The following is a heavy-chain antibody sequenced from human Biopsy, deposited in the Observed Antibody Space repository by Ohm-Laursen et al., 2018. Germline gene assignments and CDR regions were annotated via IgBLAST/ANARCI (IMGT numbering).Heavy chain of an antibody. CDR3: ARDALGGGSYRFFY. CDR2: IIPILRTT. J-gene: IGHJ4*02. Sequence: SVKVSCRAPTGTFNSYGIIWVRQAPGQGLEWMGRIIPILRTTAYAQTFLGRVTITADESTSTAYMELSSLRSDDTAVYYCARDALGGGSYRFFYWGQGSLITVSS. CDR1: TGTFNSYG. D-gene: IGHD1-26*01. V-gene: IGHV1-69*11.